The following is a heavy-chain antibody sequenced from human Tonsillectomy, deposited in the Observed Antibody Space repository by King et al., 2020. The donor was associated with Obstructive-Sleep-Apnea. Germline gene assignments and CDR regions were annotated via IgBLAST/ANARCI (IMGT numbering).Heavy chain of an antibody. Sequence: VQLVESGGGLVQPGGSLRLSCAASGFTFSRYWMSWVRQAPGKGLEWVANIKQDGSEKHYVESVKGRFTLSRDNAKNSLDLQMNSLRAEDTAVYYCARGSNWNDEQYYYYYAMDVWAQGTTVTVSS. CDR1: GFTFSRYW. V-gene: IGHV3-7*03. CDR2: IKQDGSEK. J-gene: IGHJ6*02. CDR3: ARGSNWNDEQYYYYYAMDV. D-gene: IGHD1-1*01.